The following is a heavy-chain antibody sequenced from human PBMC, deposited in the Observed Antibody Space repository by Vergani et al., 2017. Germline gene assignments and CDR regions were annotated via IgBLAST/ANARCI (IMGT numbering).Heavy chain of an antibody. J-gene: IGHJ5*02. CDR2: IKSKTDGGTT. V-gene: IGHV3-15*07. CDR3: TTDEVDSYGYYWFDP. Sequence: EVQLVESGGGLVKPGGSLRLSCAASGFTFSNAWMNWVRQAPGKGLEWVGRIKSKTDGGTTDYAAPVKGRFTISRDDSKNTLYLQMNSLKTEDTAVYXCTTDEVDSYGYYWFDPWGQGTLVTVSS. CDR1: GFTFSNAW. D-gene: IGHD5-18*01.